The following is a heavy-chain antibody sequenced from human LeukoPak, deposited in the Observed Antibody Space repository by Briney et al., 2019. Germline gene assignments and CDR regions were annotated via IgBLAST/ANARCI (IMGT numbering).Heavy chain of an antibody. CDR3: AGVIVRWQRWFDP. CDR2: IKQDGSEK. CDR1: GFTFSSYW. Sequence: GGSLRLSCAASGFTFSSYWMSWVRQAPGKGLEWVANIKQDGSEKYYVDSVKGRFTISRDNAKNSLYLQMNSLRAEDTAVYYCAGVIVRWQRWFDPWGQGTLVTVSS. V-gene: IGHV3-7*01. J-gene: IGHJ5*02. D-gene: IGHD2-8*01.